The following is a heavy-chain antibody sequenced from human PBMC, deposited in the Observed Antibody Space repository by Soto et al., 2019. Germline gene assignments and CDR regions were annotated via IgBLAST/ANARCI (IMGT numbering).Heavy chain of an antibody. CDR2: ISYDGSNK. CDR1: GFTFSSYG. D-gene: IGHD6-19*01. CDR3: AKVKYSSDYYGMDV. Sequence: GGSLRLSCAASGFTFSSYGMHWVRQAPGKGLEWVAVISYDGSNKYYADSVKGRFTISRDNSKNTLYLQMNSLRAEDTAVYYCAKVKYSSDYYGMDVWGQGTTVTVSS. V-gene: IGHV3-30*18. J-gene: IGHJ6*02.